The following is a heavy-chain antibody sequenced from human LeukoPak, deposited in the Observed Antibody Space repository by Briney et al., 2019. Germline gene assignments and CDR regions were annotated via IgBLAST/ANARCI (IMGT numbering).Heavy chain of an antibody. J-gene: IGHJ4*02. Sequence: GGSLRLSCAASGFTCSSYAMSWVRQAPGKGLESVSAISGSGGTTYYADSVKGRFTISRDNSKNTLYVQMNSLRAEDTAVYYCAKSRTPYCGGDCYYFDHWGQGTLVTVSS. V-gene: IGHV3-23*01. CDR3: AKSRTPYCGGDCYYFDH. CDR1: GFTCSSYA. CDR2: ISGSGGTT. D-gene: IGHD2-21*02.